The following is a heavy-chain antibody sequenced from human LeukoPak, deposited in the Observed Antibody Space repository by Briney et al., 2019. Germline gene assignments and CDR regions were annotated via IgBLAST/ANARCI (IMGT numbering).Heavy chain of an antibody. V-gene: IGHV4-39*01. Sequence: SETLSLTCTVSGGSISSSSYYWGWIRQPPGKGLEWIGSIYYSGSTYYNPSLKSRVTISVDTSKNQFSLKLSSVTAADTAVYYCARQKPHLLWFGELGGISAFDIWGQGTMVTVSS. J-gene: IGHJ3*02. CDR1: GGSISSSSYY. CDR3: ARQKPHLLWFGELGGISAFDI. CDR2: IYYSGST. D-gene: IGHD3-10*01.